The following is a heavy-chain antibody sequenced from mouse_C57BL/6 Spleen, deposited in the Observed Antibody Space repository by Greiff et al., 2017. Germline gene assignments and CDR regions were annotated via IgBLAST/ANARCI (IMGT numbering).Heavy chain of an antibody. CDR2: IYPRDGST. V-gene: IGHV1-78*01. CDR1: GYTFTDHT. CDR3: YRGDYYGSSDGDAMDY. Sequence: QVQLQQSDAELVKPGASVKISCKVSGYTFTDHTIHWMKQRPEQGLEWIGYIYPRDGSTKYNEKFTGKATLTADKSSSTAYIQLNNLTSEDSAVYVCYRGDYYGSSDGDAMDYWGQGTSVTVSS. D-gene: IGHD1-1*01. J-gene: IGHJ4*01.